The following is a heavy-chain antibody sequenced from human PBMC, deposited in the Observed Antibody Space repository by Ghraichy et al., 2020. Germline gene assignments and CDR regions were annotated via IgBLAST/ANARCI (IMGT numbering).Heavy chain of an antibody. CDR1: GFTFSSYA. Sequence: GGSLRLSCAASGFTFSSYAMSWVRQAPGKGLEWVSAISGSGGSTYYADSVKGRFTISRDNSKNTLYLQMNSLRAEDTAVYYCAKDPNIVVVEPEYFQHWGQGTLVTVSS. CDR3: AKDPNIVVVEPEYFQH. V-gene: IGHV3-23*01. J-gene: IGHJ1*01. D-gene: IGHD2-2*01. CDR2: ISGSGGST.